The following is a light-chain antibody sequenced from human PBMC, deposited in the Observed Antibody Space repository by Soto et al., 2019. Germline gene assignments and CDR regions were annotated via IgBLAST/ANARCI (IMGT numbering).Light chain of an antibody. CDR1: RDGSNY. CDR3: QQRSSWPLT. V-gene: IGKV3-11*01. CDR2: EAS. Sequence: IVLKQSPAKLSLDKGERATLYCMACRDGSNYLAWYQQRRGQAPRLLIYEASNRATGIPARFSGSGSGTDFSLTISSLEPEDVAVYYCQQRSSWPLTFGGGTKVDIK. J-gene: IGKJ4*02.